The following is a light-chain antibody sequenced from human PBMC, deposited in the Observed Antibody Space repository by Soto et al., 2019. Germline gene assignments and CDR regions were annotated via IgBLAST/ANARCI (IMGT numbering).Light chain of an antibody. CDR1: SGHSTYA. CDR3: QTCGAGIRV. CDR2: VNSDGGH. Sequence: QLVLTQSPSASASLGASVKLTCTLDSGHSTYAIAWHQQQPEKGPRYLMKVNSDGGHTKGDGIPDRFSGSSSGAERYLTISSLQSEDEADYYCQTCGAGIRVFGGGTKRTVL. V-gene: IGLV4-69*01. J-gene: IGLJ3*02.